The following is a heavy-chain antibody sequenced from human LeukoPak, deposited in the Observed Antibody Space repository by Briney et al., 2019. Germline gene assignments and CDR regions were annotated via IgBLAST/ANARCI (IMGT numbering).Heavy chain of an antibody. D-gene: IGHD6-19*01. CDR1: GYTFIGHY. Sequence: ASVKVSCKASGYTFIGHYMHWVRQAPGQGLEWMGWINPNSGGTNYAQKFQGRVTMTRDTSISTVYMELSSLRSDDTAVYYCARGGTGYSSGWLRAFDIWGQGTMVTVSS. J-gene: IGHJ3*02. V-gene: IGHV1-2*02. CDR3: ARGGTGYSSGWLRAFDI. CDR2: INPNSGGT.